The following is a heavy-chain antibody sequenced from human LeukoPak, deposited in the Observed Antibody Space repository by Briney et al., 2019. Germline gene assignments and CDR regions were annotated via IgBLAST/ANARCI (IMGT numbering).Heavy chain of an antibody. CDR1: GFTFKIYG. CDR3: AKELSSGLPEN. CDR2: ISHEGSNQ. D-gene: IGHD6-19*01. V-gene: IGHV3-30*18. Sequence: GRSLKLSCVASGFTFKIYGMHWVRQAPGKGLEWVAVISHEGSNQYYADSVKGRFTISRDNSKNTVFLQMNSLRAEDTAVYFCAKELSSGLPENWGQGTLVTVSS. J-gene: IGHJ4*02.